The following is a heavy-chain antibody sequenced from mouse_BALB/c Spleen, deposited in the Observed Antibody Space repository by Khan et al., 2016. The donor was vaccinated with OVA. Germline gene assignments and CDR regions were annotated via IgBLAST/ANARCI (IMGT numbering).Heavy chain of an antibody. CDR1: GFSLTNYG. J-gene: IGHJ1*01. CDR3: ARFYFGCVSDWYFDG. CDR2: VLGDGST. D-gene: IGHD6-2*01. V-gene: IGHV2-3*01. Sequence: QVQLKESGPGLVAPSQSLSITCTVSGFSLTNYGISWVRQPPGKGLEGLGVVLGDGSTHQHSALRARLSISQDNSKSQVFLNTMNLHTDDTATYCCARFYFGCVSDWYFDGWGAGTTVSVNS.